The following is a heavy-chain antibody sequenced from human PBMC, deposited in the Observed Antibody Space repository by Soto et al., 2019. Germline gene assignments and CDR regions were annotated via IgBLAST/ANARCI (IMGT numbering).Heavy chain of an antibody. V-gene: IGHV4-38-2*02. CDR2: IYHSGTT. J-gene: IGHJ6*02. D-gene: IGHD2-15*01. CDR3: ARDRAIITAPTKEDVVEI. Sequence: ETLTLTFAVSSFSISSGYSWGWVRQPPGKGLEWIGSIYHSGTTNYSPSLKSRVTISIDTSKSQFSLRMSSVTTADTAVYYCARDRAIITAPTKEDVVEIRGQGTTVT. CDR1: SFSISSGYS.